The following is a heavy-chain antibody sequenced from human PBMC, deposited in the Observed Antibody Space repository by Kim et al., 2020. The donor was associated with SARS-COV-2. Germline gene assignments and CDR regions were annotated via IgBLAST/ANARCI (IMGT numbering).Heavy chain of an antibody. V-gene: IGHV3-23*01. CDR2: ISGNGDYI. CDR3: AKNRNGYNYLFNF. J-gene: IGHJ4*02. Sequence: GGSLRLSCAASGFAFHNSAMSWVRQAPGKGLEWVSTISGNGDYIYYADSVKGRFTISRDNSKNTLYVQMDILRPEDTAFYYCAKNRNGYNYLFNFWGQG. D-gene: IGHD5-12*01. CDR1: GFAFHNSA.